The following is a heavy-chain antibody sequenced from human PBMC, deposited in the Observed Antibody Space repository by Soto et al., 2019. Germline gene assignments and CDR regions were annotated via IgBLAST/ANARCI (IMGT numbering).Heavy chain of an antibody. J-gene: IGHJ4*02. CDR1: GGSISSYY. CDR3: ARGYQLHY. Sequence: SETLSLTCTVSGGSISSYYWSWIRQPPGKGLEWIGYIYYSGSTNYNPSLKSRVTISVDTSKNQFSLKLSSVTAADTAVYYCARGYQLHYWGQGTLVNVSS. V-gene: IGHV4-59*01. D-gene: IGHD2-2*01. CDR2: IYYSGST.